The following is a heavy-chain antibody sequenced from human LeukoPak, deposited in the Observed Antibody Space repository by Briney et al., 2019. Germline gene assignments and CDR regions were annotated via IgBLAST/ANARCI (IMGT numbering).Heavy chain of an antibody. J-gene: IGHJ4*02. CDR1: GYTFTSYG. CDR2: ISAYNGNT. CDR3: AGVPRLLAAGTLDY. V-gene: IGHV1-18*01. D-gene: IGHD6-13*01. Sequence: ASVKVSCKASGYTFTSYGISWVRQAPGQGLEWMGWISAYNGNTNYAQKLQGRVTMTTDTSTSTAYMELRSLRSGDTAVYYCAGVPRLLAAGTLDYWGQGTLVTVSS.